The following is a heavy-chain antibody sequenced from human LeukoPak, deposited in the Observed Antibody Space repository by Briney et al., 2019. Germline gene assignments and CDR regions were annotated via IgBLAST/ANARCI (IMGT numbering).Heavy chain of an antibody. J-gene: IGHJ4*02. V-gene: IGHV5-10-1*01. D-gene: IGHD4-11*01. Sequence: NHGESLKISCKGSGYSFTTNWITWVRQMPGKGLERMGTIDPSDSYTIYSPSFQGHVTISADKSISTAYLQWSSLKASDTAMYFCARQIYGNYAKDYWGQGTLVTVSS. CDR1: GYSFTTNW. CDR2: IDPSDSYT. CDR3: ARQIYGNYAKDY.